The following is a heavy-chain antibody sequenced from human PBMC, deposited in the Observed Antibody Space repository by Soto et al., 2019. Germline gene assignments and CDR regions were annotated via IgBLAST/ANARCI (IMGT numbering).Heavy chain of an antibody. CDR2: VLPISGST. Sequence: QVQLVQSGAEVRKPGSSVKVSCKTSGGLISKYSFNWVRQAPGQGLEWMGGVLPISGSTDYAQKFQGRLTNTADRSTSTVYMEVSRLRSDDTANYYCATIRVRGGPLRFEDGGQGMLISVSS. D-gene: IGHD5-12*01. CDR3: ATIRVRGGPLRFED. J-gene: IGHJ4*01. CDR1: GGLISKYS. V-gene: IGHV1-69*06.